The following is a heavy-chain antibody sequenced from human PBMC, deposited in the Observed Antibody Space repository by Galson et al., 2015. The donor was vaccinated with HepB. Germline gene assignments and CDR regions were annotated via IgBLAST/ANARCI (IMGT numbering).Heavy chain of an antibody. Sequence: SLRLSCAASGFIVSSNYMTWVRQAPGKGLEWVSAIYNNGDTYYADSLKGRFTISRDNSKNTVYLQMNSLRAEDTAMYYCARGYSKSWFSGLGHWGQGTLVTVSS. V-gene: IGHV3-53*01. J-gene: IGHJ4*02. CDR2: IYNNGDT. CDR3: ARGYSKSWFSGLGH. CDR1: GFIVSSNY. D-gene: IGHD1-26*01.